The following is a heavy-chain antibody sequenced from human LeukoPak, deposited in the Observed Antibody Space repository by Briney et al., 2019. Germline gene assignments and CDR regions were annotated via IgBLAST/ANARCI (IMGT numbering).Heavy chain of an antibody. J-gene: IGHJ6*03. CDR2: MFHSGST. CDR1: GYSISSGYY. Sequence: SETLSLTCTVSGYSISSGYYWGWIRQPPGKGLEWIGSMFHSGSTYYNPSLKSRVTISVDTSKNQFSLKLSSVTAADTAVYYCAREEAYYYYYMDVWGKGTTVTVSS. V-gene: IGHV4-38-2*02. CDR3: AREEAYYYYYMDV.